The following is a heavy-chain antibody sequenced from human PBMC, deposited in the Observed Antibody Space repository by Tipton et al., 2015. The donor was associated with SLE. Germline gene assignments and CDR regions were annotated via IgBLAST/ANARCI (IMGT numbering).Heavy chain of an antibody. V-gene: IGHV4-61*05. J-gene: IGHJ5*02. Sequence: TLSLTCTVSGGSISGSPYYWAWIRQPPGKGLEWIGYIYTSGSTNYNPSLKSRVTISVDTSKNQFSLKLSSVTAADTAVYYCARGKGWFDPWGQGTLVTVSS. CDR1: GGSISGSPYY. CDR2: IYTSGST. CDR3: ARGKGWFDP.